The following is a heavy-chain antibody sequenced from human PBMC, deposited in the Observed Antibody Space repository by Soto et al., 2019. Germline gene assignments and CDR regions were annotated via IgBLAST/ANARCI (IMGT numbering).Heavy chain of an antibody. V-gene: IGHV3-21*01. CDR1: GFTFSSYS. CDR2: ISSSSYI. CDR3: ARGLMVYAAFDY. D-gene: IGHD2-8*01. J-gene: IGHJ4*02. Sequence: EVQLVESGGGLVKPGGSLRLSCAASGFTFSSYSMNWVRQAPGKGLEWVSSISSSSYIYYADSVKGRFTISRDNAKNSLYLQMNSLRAEDTAVYYCARGLMVYAAFDYWGQGTLVTVSS.